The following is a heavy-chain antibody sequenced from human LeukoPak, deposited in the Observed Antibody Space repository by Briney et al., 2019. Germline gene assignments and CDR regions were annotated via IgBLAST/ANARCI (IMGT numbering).Heavy chain of an antibody. CDR2: IWYDGSNK. CDR3: ATGAGCSSTSCYDY. CDR1: GFTFSSYG. D-gene: IGHD2-2*01. V-gene: IGHV3-33*01. J-gene: IGHJ4*02. Sequence: PGRSLTLSCAASGFTFSSYGMHWVRQAPGKGLEWVAVIWYDGSNKYYADSVKGRFTISRDNSKNTLYLQMNSLRAEDTAVYYCATGAGCSSTSCYDYWGPGTLVTVSS.